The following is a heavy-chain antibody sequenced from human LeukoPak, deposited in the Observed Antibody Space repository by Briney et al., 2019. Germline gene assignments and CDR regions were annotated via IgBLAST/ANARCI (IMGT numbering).Heavy chain of an antibody. V-gene: IGHV1-8*01. CDR3: ALYYYGSGSSSRFDY. CDR2: MNPNSGNT. CDR1: GYTFTSYD. J-gene: IGHJ4*02. D-gene: IGHD3-10*01. Sequence: ASVKVSCKASGYTFTSYDINWVRQATGQGLEWKGWMNPNSGNTGYAQKFQGRVTMTRNTSISTAYMELSSLRSEDTAVYYCALYYYGSGSSSRFDYWGQGTLVTVSS.